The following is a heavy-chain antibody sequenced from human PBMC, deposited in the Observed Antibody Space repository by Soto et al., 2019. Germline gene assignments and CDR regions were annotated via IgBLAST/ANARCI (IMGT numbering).Heavy chain of an antibody. D-gene: IGHD3-22*01. CDR2: IYPGDSDT. CDR1: GYSFTSYW. CDR3: ARGREYYYDSSGSGAFEL. V-gene: IGHV5-51*01. Sequence: PGESLKISCKGSGYSFTSYWIGWVRQMPGKGLEWMGIIYPGDSDTRYSPSFQGQVTISADKSISTAYLQWSSLKASDTAMYYCARGREYYYDSSGSGAFELWGQGTMVTVSS. J-gene: IGHJ3*01.